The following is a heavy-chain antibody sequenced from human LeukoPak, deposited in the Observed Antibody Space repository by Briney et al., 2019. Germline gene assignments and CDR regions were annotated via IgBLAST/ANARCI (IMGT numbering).Heavy chain of an antibody. J-gene: IGHJ6*02. V-gene: IGHV3-30-3*01. Sequence: GGSLRLSCAAFGSTFSSYAMRWVRQAPGKGLEWVAVISYDGSNKYYADSVKGRFTISRDNSKNTLYLQMNSLRAEDTAVYYCARGTPSSSGWLYYGMDVWGQGTTVTVSS. CDR1: GSTFSSYA. D-gene: IGHD6-19*01. CDR2: ISYDGSNK. CDR3: ARGTPSSSGWLYYGMDV.